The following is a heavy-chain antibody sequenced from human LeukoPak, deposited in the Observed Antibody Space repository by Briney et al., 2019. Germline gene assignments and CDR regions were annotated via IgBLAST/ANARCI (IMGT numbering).Heavy chain of an antibody. CDR2: IKQDGSEK. CDR3: ARAAVTHYYYYYYMDV. D-gene: IGHD4-17*01. Sequence: PGGSLRLSCAASGFTFSSYWMSWVRQAPGKGLEWVANIKQDGSEKYYVDSVKGRFTISRGNAKNSLYLQMNSLRAEDTAVYYCARAAVTHYYYYYYMDVWGKGTTVTVSS. V-gene: IGHV3-7*01. J-gene: IGHJ6*03. CDR1: GFTFSSYW.